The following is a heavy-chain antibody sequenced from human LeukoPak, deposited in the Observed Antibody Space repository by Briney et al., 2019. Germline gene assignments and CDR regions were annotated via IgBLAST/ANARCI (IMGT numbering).Heavy chain of an antibody. Sequence: SETLSLTCTVSGYTISSGHFWSWIRQPPGKGLEWIGSIYGSGTTYYDPPLRSRVSISADTSKNHFSLELSSVTAADTAVYYCASVGGGSPYWGQGTLVTVSS. J-gene: IGHJ4*02. CDR2: IYGSGTT. CDR3: ASVGGGSPY. V-gene: IGHV4-38-2*02. CDR1: GYTISSGHF. D-gene: IGHD3-16*01.